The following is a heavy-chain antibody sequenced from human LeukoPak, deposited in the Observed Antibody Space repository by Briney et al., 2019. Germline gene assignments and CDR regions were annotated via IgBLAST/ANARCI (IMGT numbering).Heavy chain of an antibody. CDR3: AKSREEIRGLDAFDI. D-gene: IGHD5-24*01. J-gene: IGHJ3*02. CDR1: GGSISSYY. V-gene: IGHV4-59*12. CDR2: IYYSGST. Sequence: SETLSLTCTVSGGSISSYYWSWIRQPPGKGLEWIGYIYYSGSTNYNPSLKSRVALSVDTSKNQFSLKLSSLTAADTAVYYCAKSREEIRGLDAFDIWGQGTMVTVSS.